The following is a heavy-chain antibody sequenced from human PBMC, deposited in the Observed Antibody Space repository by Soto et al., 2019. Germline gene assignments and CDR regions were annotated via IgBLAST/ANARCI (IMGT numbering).Heavy chain of an antibody. V-gene: IGHV1-69*13. Sequence: SVKVSCKASGGTFSSYAISWVRQAPGQGLEWRGGIIPIFGTANYAQKFQGRVTITADESTSTAYMELSSLRSEDTAVYYCSSTTYSSSYYYYCYGMDVWGQGTTVTVSS. CDR1: GGTFSSYA. D-gene: IGHD6-6*01. J-gene: IGHJ6*02. CDR2: IIPIFGTA. CDR3: SSTTYSSSYYYYCYGMDV.